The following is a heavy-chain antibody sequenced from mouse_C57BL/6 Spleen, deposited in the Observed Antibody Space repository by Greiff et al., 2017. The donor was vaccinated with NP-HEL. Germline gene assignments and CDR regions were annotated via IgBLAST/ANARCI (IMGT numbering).Heavy chain of an antibody. CDR3: ARYQYYFDY. CDR2: INPYNGDT. Sequence: EVQLQQSGPELVKPGASVKISCKASGYSFTGYFMNWVMQSHGQSLEWIGRINPYNGDTFYNQKFKGKATLTVDKSSSTAHMELRSLTSEDSAVYYCARYQYYFDYWGQGTTLTVSS. J-gene: IGHJ2*01. V-gene: IGHV1-20*01. CDR1: GYSFTGYF.